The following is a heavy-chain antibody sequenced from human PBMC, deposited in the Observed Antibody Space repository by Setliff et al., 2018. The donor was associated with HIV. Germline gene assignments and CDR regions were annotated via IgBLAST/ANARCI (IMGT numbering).Heavy chain of an antibody. Sequence: SETLSLTCTVSGGSISSSSYYLGWIRQPPGKGLEWIGSIYYSGSTYYNPSLKSRVTILVDTSKKQLSLKMSSVTAADTAVYYCARHDGTYCGGDCYLLGYFDLWGRGTLVTVSS. CDR2: IYYSGST. CDR3: ARHDGTYCGGDCYLLGYFDL. V-gene: IGHV4-39*07. J-gene: IGHJ2*01. CDR1: GGSISSSSYY. D-gene: IGHD2-21*02.